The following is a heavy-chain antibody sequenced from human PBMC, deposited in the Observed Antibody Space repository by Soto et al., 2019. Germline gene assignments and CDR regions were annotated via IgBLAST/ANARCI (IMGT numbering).Heavy chain of an antibody. CDR2: INAGNGNT. Sequence: ASVKVSCKASGYTFTSYAMHWVRQAPGQRLEWMGWINAGNGNTKYSQKFQGRVTITRDTSASTAYMELSSLRSEDTAVYYCARGSGYYYCDDYWGQGTLVTLSS. CDR1: GYTFTSYA. D-gene: IGHD3-22*01. CDR3: ARGSGYYYCDDY. V-gene: IGHV1-3*01. J-gene: IGHJ4*02.